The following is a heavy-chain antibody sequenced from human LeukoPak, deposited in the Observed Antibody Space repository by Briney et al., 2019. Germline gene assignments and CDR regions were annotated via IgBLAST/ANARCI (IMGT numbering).Heavy chain of an antibody. D-gene: IGHD6-19*01. V-gene: IGHV3-64*01. CDR2: ISSNGGNT. CDR3: ARRDTSGYFSDY. Sequence: AGSLTLTCAASGCSFSTYAMSWVRQAPGKGLEYVAAISSNGGNTYYPNSMKGRFTISTDNSKNTLYLQMGSLRVEDMAVYYCARRDTSGYFSDYWGQGTLVTVSS. CDR1: GCSFSTYA. J-gene: IGHJ4*02.